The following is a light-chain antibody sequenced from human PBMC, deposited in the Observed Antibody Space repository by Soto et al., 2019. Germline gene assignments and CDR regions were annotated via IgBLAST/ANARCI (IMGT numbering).Light chain of an antibody. Sequence: EIVMTQSPATLSVSPGERATLSCRASQSISSEFAWYQQRPGQPPRLLIYGASTRATGVPDRFTGSGSGSDFTLTISGLQSEDFAVYYGQQGHNWPLTFGQGTRLEI. V-gene: IGKV3-15*01. CDR3: QQGHNWPLT. CDR2: GAS. J-gene: IGKJ2*01. CDR1: QSISSE.